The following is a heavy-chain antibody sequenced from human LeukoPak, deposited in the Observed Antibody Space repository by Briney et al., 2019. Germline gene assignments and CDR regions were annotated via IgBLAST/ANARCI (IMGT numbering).Heavy chain of an antibody. V-gene: IGHV3-23*01. J-gene: IGHJ3*02. CDR2: ISGSGGST. CDR3: AKDRGTSLCDAFDI. Sequence: GGTLRLSCAASGLTFSTYGMSWVRQAPGKGLEWVSVISGSGGSTYYADSVKGRFTISRDNSKNTLYLQMNSLRAEDTAIYYCAKDRGTSLCDAFDIWGQGTMVTVSS. CDR1: GLTFSTYG. D-gene: IGHD6-25*01.